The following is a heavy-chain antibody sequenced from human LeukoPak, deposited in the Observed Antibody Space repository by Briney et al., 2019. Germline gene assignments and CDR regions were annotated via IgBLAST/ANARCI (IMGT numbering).Heavy chain of an antibody. CDR2: ISAYNGNT. D-gene: IGHD6-19*01. J-gene: IGHJ4*02. Sequence: GASVTVSFKASGYTFTIYGISWVRQPPGQGLEWVGWISAYNGNTNYSQKLQGRVTMTTDTSTSTAYMQLRSLRSDDTAVYYCARSVSSGWYFFDYWGQGTLVTVSS. CDR1: GYTFTIYG. V-gene: IGHV1-18*01. CDR3: ARSVSSGWYFFDY.